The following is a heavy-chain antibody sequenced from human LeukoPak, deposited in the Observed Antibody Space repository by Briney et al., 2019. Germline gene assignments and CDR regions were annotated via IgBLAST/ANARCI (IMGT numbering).Heavy chain of an antibody. CDR3: ARDMTTTPGAYDY. CDR1: GGSFTGYY. V-gene: IGHV4-34*01. D-gene: IGHD4-11*01. J-gene: IGHJ4*02. CDR2: ISHAGST. Sequence: PSETLSLTCDVSGGSFTGYYWSWIRQSPGKELEWIGEISHAGSTTYNPSLKSRVIISLDTSKNHVSLSLSSLTAADTAVYYCARDMTTTPGAYDYWGQGALVTVSS.